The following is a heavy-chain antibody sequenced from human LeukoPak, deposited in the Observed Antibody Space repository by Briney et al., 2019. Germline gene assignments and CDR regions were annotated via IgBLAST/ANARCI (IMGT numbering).Heavy chain of an antibody. V-gene: IGHV3-30*02. CDR1: GFTFSSYG. CDR2: IRYDGSNK. Sequence: PGGSLRLSCAASGFTFSSYGMHWVRQAPGKGLEWVAFIRYDGSNKYYADSVKGRFTISRDNSKNTLYLQMNSLRTEDTAVYYCAKHGRVGGSYPPLYNWFDPWGQGTLVTVSS. J-gene: IGHJ5*02. CDR3: AKHGRVGGSYPPLYNWFDP. D-gene: IGHD1-26*01.